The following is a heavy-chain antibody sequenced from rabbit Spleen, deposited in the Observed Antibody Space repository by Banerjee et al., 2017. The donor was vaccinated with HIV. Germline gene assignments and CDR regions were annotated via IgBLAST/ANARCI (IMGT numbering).Heavy chain of an antibody. CDR2: INTATGKG. CDR3: ARDLVGVIGWNFIL. Sequence: QEQLEESGGDLVKPEGSLTLTCTASGFSFSSSSWMCWVRQAPGKGLEWITCINTATGKGVYASWAKGRFAISKTSSTTVTLQMTSLTAADTATYFCARDLVGVIGWNFILWGPGTLVTVS. V-gene: IGHV1S45*01. D-gene: IGHD1-1*01. J-gene: IGHJ4*01. CDR1: GFSFSSSSW.